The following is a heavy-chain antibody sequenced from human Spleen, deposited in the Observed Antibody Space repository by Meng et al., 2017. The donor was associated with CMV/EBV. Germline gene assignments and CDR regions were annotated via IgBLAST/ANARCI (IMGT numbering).Heavy chain of an antibody. V-gene: IGHV3-69-1*02. CDR2: ISSGSTI. CDR3: TRRSRYGDF. J-gene: IGHJ4*02. Sequence: GGSLRLSCAASGFTFSSYGMNWVRQAPGKGLEWVSAISSGSTIYYADSVKGRFTISRDNAKNSLCLQMNSLRAEDTAIYYCTRRSRYGDFWGQGTLVTVSS. CDR1: GFTFSSYG. D-gene: IGHD4-17*01.